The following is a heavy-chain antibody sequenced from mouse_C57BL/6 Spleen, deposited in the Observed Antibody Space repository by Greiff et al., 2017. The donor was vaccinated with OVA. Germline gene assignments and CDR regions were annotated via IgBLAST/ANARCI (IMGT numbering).Heavy chain of an antibody. V-gene: IGHV7-3*01. CDR1: GFTFTDYY. Sequence: EVKLMESGGGLVQPGGSLSLSCAASGFTFTDYYMSWVRQPPGKALEWLGFIRNKANGYTTEYSASVKGRFTISRDNSQSILYLQMNALRAEDSATYYWASSNWEVGLDYWGQGTTLTVSS. J-gene: IGHJ2*01. D-gene: IGHD4-1*01. CDR2: IRNKANGYTT. CDR3: ASSNWEVGLDY.